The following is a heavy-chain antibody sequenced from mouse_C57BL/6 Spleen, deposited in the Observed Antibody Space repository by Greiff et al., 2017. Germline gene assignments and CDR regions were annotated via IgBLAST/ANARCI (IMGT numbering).Heavy chain of an antibody. V-gene: IGHV1-72*01. D-gene: IGHD4-1*01. CDR1: GYTFTSYW. CDR2: IDRNSGGT. CDR3: ARGDWDWYFDV. Sequence: QVQLKQPGAELVKPWASVKLSCKASGYTFTSYWMHWVEQRPGRGLEWIGRIDRNSGGTKYNELFKSKATLTVDKPSSTASMQLSSLTSEDSAVYYCARGDWDWYFDVWGTGTTVTVSS. J-gene: IGHJ1*03.